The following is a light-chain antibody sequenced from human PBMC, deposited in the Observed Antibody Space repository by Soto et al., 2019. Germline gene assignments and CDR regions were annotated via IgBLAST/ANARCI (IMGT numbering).Light chain of an antibody. J-gene: IGLJ1*01. CDR1: NIGRKS. CDR3: QVWDSNNDHEV. V-gene: IGLV3-21*02. CDR2: DDS. Sequence: SYELTQPPSVSVAPGQTARIACGGNNIGRKSVHWYQERPGQAPVLVVYDDSDRPSGIPERFSGSNFGNTATLTISRVEAGDEADYYCQVWDSNNDHEVFGTGTKVTVL.